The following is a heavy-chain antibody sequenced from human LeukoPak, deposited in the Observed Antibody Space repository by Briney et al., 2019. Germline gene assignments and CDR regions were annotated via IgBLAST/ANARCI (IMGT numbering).Heavy chain of an antibody. CDR2: ISWNSGSI. D-gene: IGHD2-15*01. V-gene: IGHV3-9*01. J-gene: IGHJ6*02. CDR3: SRSGVAYYYYYGMDV. CDR1: GFTFDDYA. Sequence: PGRSLRLSCAASGFTFDDYAMHWVRQAPGKGLEWVSGISWNSGSIGYADPVKGRFTISRDNAKNSLYLQMNSLRAEDTALYYCSRSGVAYYYYYGMDVWGQGTTVTVSS.